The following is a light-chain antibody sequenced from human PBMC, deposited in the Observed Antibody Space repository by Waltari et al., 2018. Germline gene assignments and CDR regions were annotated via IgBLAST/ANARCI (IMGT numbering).Light chain of an antibody. Sequence: EIVMTQSPATLSVSPGEGATLSCRASQSVSSNLAWYPHKPGPAPRLLIYGASTRATGIPARFSGSGSGTEFTLTISSLQSEDFAFYYCQQYNNWPPEDTFGQGTKLEIK. CDR3: QQYNNWPPEDT. J-gene: IGKJ2*01. V-gene: IGKV3-15*01. CDR2: GAS. CDR1: QSVSSN.